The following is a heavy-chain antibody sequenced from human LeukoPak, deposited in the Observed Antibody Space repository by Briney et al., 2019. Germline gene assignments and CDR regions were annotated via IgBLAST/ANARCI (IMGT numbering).Heavy chain of an antibody. Sequence: SETLSLTCTVSGGSISSYYWSWIRQPPGKGLEWIGYIYYSGSTNYNPSLKSRVTISVDTSKNQFSLKLSSVTAADTAVYYCAREITMVQGGRHWFDPWGQGTLVTVSS. CDR2: IYYSGST. V-gene: IGHV4-59*01. J-gene: IGHJ5*02. D-gene: IGHD3-10*01. CDR1: GGSISSYY. CDR3: AREITMVQGGRHWFDP.